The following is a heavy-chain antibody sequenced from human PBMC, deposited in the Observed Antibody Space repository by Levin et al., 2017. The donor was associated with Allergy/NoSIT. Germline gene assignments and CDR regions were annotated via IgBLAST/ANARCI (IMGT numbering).Heavy chain of an antibody. CDR3: ARWRAYSDSSAYDRGYFDY. J-gene: IGHJ4*02. D-gene: IGHD3-22*01. CDR2: IIPIFGTA. CDR1: GGTFSSYA. Sequence: AASVKVSCKASGGTFSSYAISWVRQAPGQGLEWMGGIIPIFGTANYAQKFQGRVTITADESTSTAYMELSSLRSEDTAVYYCARWRAYSDSSAYDRGYFDYWGQGTLVTVSS. V-gene: IGHV1-69*13.